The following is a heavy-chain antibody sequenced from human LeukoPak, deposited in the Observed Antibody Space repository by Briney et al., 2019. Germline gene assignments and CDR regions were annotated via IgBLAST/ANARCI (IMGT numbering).Heavy chain of an antibody. V-gene: IGHV3-30-3*01. Sequence: PGGSLRLSCAASGFTFSSYAMHWVRQAPGKGLEWVAVISYDGSNKYYADSVKGRFTISRDNSKNTLYLQMNSLRAEDTAVYYCARDPRTYYYDSSGYYGDWGQGTLVTVSS. CDR1: GFTFSSYA. J-gene: IGHJ4*02. CDR2: ISYDGSNK. CDR3: ARDPRTYYYDSSGYYGD. D-gene: IGHD3-22*01.